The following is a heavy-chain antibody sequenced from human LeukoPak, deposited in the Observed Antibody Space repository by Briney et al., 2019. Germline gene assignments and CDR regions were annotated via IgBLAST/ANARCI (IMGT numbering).Heavy chain of an antibody. CDR3: AKDHIRRDGYGDFDY. V-gene: IGHV3-23*01. D-gene: IGHD5-24*01. CDR2: ISESGGST. CDR1: GFTFSSYA. Sequence: PGGSLRLSCAASGFTFSSYAMSWVRQAPGKGLEWVSGISESGGSTYYADSVKGRFTISRDNSKNTLFLQMNSLRAEDTAVYYCAKDHIRRDGYGDFDYWGQGTLVTVSS. J-gene: IGHJ4*02.